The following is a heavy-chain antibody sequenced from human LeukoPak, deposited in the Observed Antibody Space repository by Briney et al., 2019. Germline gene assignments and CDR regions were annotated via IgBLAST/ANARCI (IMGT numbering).Heavy chain of an antibody. J-gene: IGHJ4*02. CDR1: GFTFNMYA. Sequence: GGSLRLSCAASGFTFNMYAMSRVRQAPGKGLEWVSGISGSGGSTDYADSVKGRFTISRDDSKNTLFLQMNNLRAEDTAVYYCASHRTGNYPHSNFDYWGQGTLVTVSS. CDR3: ASHRTGNYPHSNFDY. D-gene: IGHD2-8*02. CDR2: ISGSGGST. V-gene: IGHV3-23*01.